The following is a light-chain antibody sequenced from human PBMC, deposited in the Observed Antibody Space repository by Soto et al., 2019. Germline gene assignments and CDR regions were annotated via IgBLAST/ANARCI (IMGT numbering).Light chain of an antibody. CDR2: SIS. J-gene: IGKJ1*01. Sequence: DIQVTQSPSSLSASVGDRVNMTCRASQSISTYLNWYQHKVGKAPNLLIYSISTLHSGVPSRFSGSRSGTDYTLTINSLRPEDSATYYCQQSYATAAWTFGQGTKVEIK. CDR3: QQSYATAAWT. CDR1: QSISTY. V-gene: IGKV1-39*01.